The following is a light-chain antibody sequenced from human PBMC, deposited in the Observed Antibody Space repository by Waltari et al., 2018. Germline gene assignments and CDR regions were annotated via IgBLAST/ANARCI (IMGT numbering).Light chain of an antibody. CDR1: SSDVGGYNY. CDR2: EVS. V-gene: IGLV2-14*01. J-gene: IGLJ3*02. Sequence: QSALTQPASVSGSPGQSITISCTGTSSDVGGYNYVSWYQQHPGKAPKLMIYEVSNRPSGVSNRFSGSNAGNTASLTISGLQAEDEADYYCSSYTSSSTLGVFGGGTKLTVL. CDR3: SSYTSSSTLGV.